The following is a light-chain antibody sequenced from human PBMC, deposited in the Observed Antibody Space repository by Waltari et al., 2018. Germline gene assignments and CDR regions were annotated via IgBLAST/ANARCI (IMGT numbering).Light chain of an antibody. V-gene: IGKV4-1*01. CDR2: WAS. Sequence: DIVMTQSPDSLAVSLGARATINCQSSQSVLHSSNNKNYFTWYQQKPRKPPKLLIYWASTRESGLPNRFLGSGSGTDFTLTISSLQSEDVSVYYCQQYFRAPYTFGQGTKLELK. CDR3: QQYFRAPYT. CDR1: QSVLHSSNNKNY. J-gene: IGKJ2*01.